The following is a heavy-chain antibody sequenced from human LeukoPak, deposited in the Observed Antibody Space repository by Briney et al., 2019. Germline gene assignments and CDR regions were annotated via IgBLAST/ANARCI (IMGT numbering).Heavy chain of an antibody. J-gene: IGHJ3*02. V-gene: IGHV4-59*01. CDR1: GGSISSYY. CDR3: AGNSSELFPGAFDI. D-gene: IGHD1-26*01. CDR2: IYYSGST. Sequence: SETLSLTCTVSGGSISSYYWSWIRQPPGKGLEWIGYIYYSGSTNYNPSLKSRVTISVDTSKNQLSLKLSSVTAADTAVDYCAGNSSELFPGAFDIWGQGTMVTVSS.